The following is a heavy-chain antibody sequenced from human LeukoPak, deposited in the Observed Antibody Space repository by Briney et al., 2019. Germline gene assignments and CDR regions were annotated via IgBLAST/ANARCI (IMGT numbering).Heavy chain of an antibody. CDR1: GYSFTSYW. D-gene: IGHD4-23*01. V-gene: IGHV5-10-1*01. J-gene: IGHJ6*02. Sequence: GESLKISCKGSGYSFTSYWISWVRQMPGKGLEWMGRIDPSDSYTNYSPSFQGHVTISVDKSISTAYLQWSSLKASDTAMYYCARQPTTVAGLHGMDVWGQGTTVTVSS. CDR3: ARQPTTVAGLHGMDV. CDR2: IDPSDSYT.